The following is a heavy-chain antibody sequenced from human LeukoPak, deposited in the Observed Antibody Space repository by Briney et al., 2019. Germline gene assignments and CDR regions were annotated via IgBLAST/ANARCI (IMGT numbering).Heavy chain of an antibody. Sequence: GGSLRLSCAASGFRFSSYAMSWVRRAPGKGLEWVSAISGSGVSTYYADSVKGRFTVSRDNSKNTLYLQMSSLRAEDTAVYYCASGMGVLSQVVPAARYWGQGTLVTVSS. D-gene: IGHD2-2*01. V-gene: IGHV3-23*01. J-gene: IGHJ4*02. CDR2: ISGSGVST. CDR3: ASGMGVLSQVVPAARY. CDR1: GFRFSSYA.